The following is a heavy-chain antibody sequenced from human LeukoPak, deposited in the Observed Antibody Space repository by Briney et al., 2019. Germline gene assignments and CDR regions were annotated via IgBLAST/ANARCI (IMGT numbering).Heavy chain of an antibody. D-gene: IGHD3-22*01. CDR2: IYSGGST. Sequence: GGSLRLSCAASGFTVSSNYMSWVRQAPGKGLEWVSVIYSGGSTYYADSVKGRFTISRHNSKNTLYLQMNSLRAEDTAVYYCAKDGGGSYYYDSSGYFYWGQGTLVTVSS. CDR3: AKDGGGSYYYDSSGYFY. CDR1: GFTVSSNY. V-gene: IGHV3-53*01. J-gene: IGHJ4*02.